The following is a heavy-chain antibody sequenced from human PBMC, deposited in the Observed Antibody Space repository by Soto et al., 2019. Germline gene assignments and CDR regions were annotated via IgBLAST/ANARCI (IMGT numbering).Heavy chain of an antibody. CDR1: GFTFSSYS. CDR3: ATAVEDIVVVVAATSY. V-gene: IGHV3-21*01. CDR2: ISSSSSYI. J-gene: IGHJ4*02. D-gene: IGHD2-15*01. Sequence: GGSLRLSCAASGFTFSSYSMNWVRQAPGKGLEWVSSISSSSSYIYYADSVKGRFTISRDNAKNSLYLQMNSLRAEDTAVYYCATAVEDIVVVVAATSYWGQGT.